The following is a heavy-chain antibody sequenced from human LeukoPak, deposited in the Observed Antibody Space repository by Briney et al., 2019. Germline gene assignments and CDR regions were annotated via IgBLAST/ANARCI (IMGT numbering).Heavy chain of an antibody. J-gene: IGHJ4*02. V-gene: IGHV3-21*01. CDR1: GFTFSSYS. CDR2: ISSSSSYI. CDR3: ARDRLNRDGYNTGDY. D-gene: IGHD5-24*01. Sequence: SGGSLRLFCAASGFTFSSYSMNWVRQAPGKGLEWVSSISSSSSYIYYADSVKGRFTISRDNAKNSLYLQMNSLRAEDTAVYYCARDRLNRDGYNTGDYWGQGTLVTVSS.